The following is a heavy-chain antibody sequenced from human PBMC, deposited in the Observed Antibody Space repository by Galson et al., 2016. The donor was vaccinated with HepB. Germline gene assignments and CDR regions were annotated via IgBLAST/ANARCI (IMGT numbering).Heavy chain of an antibody. CDR2: ISNSGGAT. Sequence: SLRLSCAASGFTFNIYTMSWVRQAPGKGLEWVSSISNSGGATYYADSVKGRFTISRDNSKNTLYMQVNGLRAEDTAVYYCAKRGVVTGTSNSRYFDYWGQGTLVTVSS. CDR3: AKRGVVTGTSNSRYFDY. J-gene: IGHJ4*02. D-gene: IGHD1-7*01. CDR1: GFTFNIYT. V-gene: IGHV3-23*01.